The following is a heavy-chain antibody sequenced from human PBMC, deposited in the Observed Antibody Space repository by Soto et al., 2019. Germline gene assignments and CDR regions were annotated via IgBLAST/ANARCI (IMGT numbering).Heavy chain of an antibody. D-gene: IGHD4-17*01. CDR3: ARDLSLYDYGNNYYGMEV. Sequence: EVQLVESGGGLIQPGGSLRLSCAASGFTVSSNYMSWVRQAPGKGLEWVSVIYSGGSTYYADSVKGRFTISRDNSKNTLDLQMNSLRAEDTAVYYCARDLSLYDYGNNYYGMEVWGQWTTVTVSS. J-gene: IGHJ6*02. CDR1: GFTVSSNY. CDR2: IYSGGST. V-gene: IGHV3-53*01.